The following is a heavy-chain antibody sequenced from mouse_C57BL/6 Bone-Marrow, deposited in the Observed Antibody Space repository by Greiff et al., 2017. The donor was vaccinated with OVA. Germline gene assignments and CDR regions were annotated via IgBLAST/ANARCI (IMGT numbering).Heavy chain of an antibody. V-gene: IGHV7-1*01. J-gene: IGHJ3*01. CDR1: GFTFSDFY. D-gene: IGHD1-2*01. CDR3: ESGYSFAY. Sequence: EVQLVESGGGLVQSGRSLRLSCATSGFTFSDFYMEWVRQAPGKGLEWIAVSRNKANDYTSEYSASVKGRFIVYRDTSPSILYLRRNALRDEEADNCYCESGYSFAYWGQGTLVTVSA. CDR2: SRNKANDYTS.